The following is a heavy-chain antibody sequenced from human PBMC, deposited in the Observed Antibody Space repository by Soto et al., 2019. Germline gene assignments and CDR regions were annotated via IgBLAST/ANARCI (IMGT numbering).Heavy chain of an antibody. CDR1: GFTFINYE. J-gene: IGHJ5*02. CDR2: INHSGST. CDR3: ARGGLSITMVRRVAWFDP. Sequence: VQLVESGGGLVQPGGSLRLSCAASGFTFINYEMNWVRQAPGKGLEWIGEINHSGSTNYNPSLKSRVTISVDTSKNQFSLKLSSVTAADTAVYYCARGGLSITMVRRVAWFDPWGQGTLVTVSS. D-gene: IGHD3-10*01. V-gene: IGHV4-34*01.